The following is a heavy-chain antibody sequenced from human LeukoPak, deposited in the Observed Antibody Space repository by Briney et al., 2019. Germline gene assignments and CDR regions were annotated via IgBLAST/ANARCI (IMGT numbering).Heavy chain of an antibody. CDR1: GGAFSSYA. D-gene: IGHD3-22*01. V-gene: IGHV1-69*13. J-gene: IGHJ6*02. Sequence: SVKVSCKASGGAFSSYAISWVRQAPGQGLEWMGGIIPIFGTANYAQKFQGRVTITADESTSTAYMELSSLRSEDTAVYYCAREDSSGPNYYYYGMDVWGQGTTVTVSS. CDR3: AREDSSGPNYYYYGMDV. CDR2: IIPIFGTA.